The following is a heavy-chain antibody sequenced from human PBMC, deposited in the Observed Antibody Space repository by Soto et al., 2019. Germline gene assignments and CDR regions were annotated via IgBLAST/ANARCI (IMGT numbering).Heavy chain of an antibody. J-gene: IGHJ6*04. CDR3: ARSWVTGKGVMAV. CDR1: GYTFTSYG. D-gene: IGHD3-16*01. Sequence: ASVKVSCKASGYTFTSYGISWVRQAPGQGLEWMGWINGYTGNTNYAQKFQGRVTMTTDTSTNTAYLDLWTLISDDTAVHYCARSWVTGKGVMAVWGKGTTVTVSS. V-gene: IGHV1-18*01. CDR2: INGYTGNT.